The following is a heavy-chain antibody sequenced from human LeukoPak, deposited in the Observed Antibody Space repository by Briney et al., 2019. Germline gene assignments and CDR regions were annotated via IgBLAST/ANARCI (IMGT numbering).Heavy chain of an antibody. V-gene: IGHV4-39*07. Sequence: SETLSFTCTVSGGSISSSSYYWGWIRQPPGKGLEWIGSIYYSGSTYYNPSLKSRVTISVDTSKNQFSLKLSSVTAADTAVYYCASDGDDYGDYWGQGTLVTVSS. CDR3: ASDGDDYGDY. D-gene: IGHD3-10*01. J-gene: IGHJ4*02. CDR1: GGSISSSSYY. CDR2: IYYSGST.